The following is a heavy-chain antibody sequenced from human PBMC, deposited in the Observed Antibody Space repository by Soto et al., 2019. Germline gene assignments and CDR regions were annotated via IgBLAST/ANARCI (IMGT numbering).Heavy chain of an antibody. CDR3: ARGGDFFDDSRHYYPFIFDL. D-gene: IGHD1-26*01. J-gene: IGHJ4*02. CDR2: IYSGGVD. CDR1: GFSVSPFY. Sequence: GGSLRLSCVVSGFSVSPFYMTWVRQAPGQGLEWVSTIYSGGVDIYGDSVKGRFAISRDTSKGAIYLQMNSLRVGDTATYYCARGGDFFDDSRHYYPFIFDLWGQGTLVTVSS. V-gene: IGHV3-53*01.